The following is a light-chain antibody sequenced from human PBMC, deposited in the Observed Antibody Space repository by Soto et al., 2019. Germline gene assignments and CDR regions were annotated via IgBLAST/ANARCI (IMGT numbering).Light chain of an antibody. CDR2: WAS. J-gene: IGKJ1*01. Sequence: DIVMTQSPDSLAVSLGERATINCKSSQSVLYSSNNENCLAWYQQKPGQPPKLLIYWASTRESGVPDRFSGSGSGTDFTLTIDSLQAEDVAVYYCQQHYSTPETFGQGTKVDIK. CDR3: QQHYSTPET. V-gene: IGKV4-1*01. CDR1: QSVLYSSNNENC.